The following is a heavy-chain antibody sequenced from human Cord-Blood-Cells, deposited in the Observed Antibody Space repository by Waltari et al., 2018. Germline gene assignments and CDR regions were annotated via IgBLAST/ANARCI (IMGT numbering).Heavy chain of an antibody. CDR3: ARGMGNWNY. D-gene: IGHD1-1*01. CDR2: INHSGST. J-gene: IGHJ4*02. Sequence: QVQLLQWGAGRVKPSEALSLTCAVYGGSFSGYCWSWIRRPPGKGLEWIWEINHSGSTNYNPSLKSRVTISVDTSKNQFSLKLSYVTAADTAVYYCARGMGNWNYWGQGTLVTVSS. V-gene: IGHV4-34*01. CDR1: GGSFSGYC.